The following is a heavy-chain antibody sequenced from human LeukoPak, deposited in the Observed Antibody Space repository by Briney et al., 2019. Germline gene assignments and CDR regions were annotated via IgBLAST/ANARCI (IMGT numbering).Heavy chain of an antibody. D-gene: IGHD3-10*01. V-gene: IGHV3-23*01. CDR3: AKARSGSGSYGKYYFDY. CDR2: ISGSGGTT. Sequence: GGSLRLSCAASGFTFTSYGMSWVRQAPGKGLEWVSAISGSGGTTYHADFVKGRFTISRDNSKNTLYLQMISLRAEDTAIYYCAKARSGSGSYGKYYFDYWGQGTLVTVSS. J-gene: IGHJ4*02. CDR1: GFTFTSYG.